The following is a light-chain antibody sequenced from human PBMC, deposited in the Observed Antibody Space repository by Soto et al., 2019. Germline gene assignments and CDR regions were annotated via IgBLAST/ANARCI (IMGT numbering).Light chain of an antibody. CDR1: QSVANNF. V-gene: IGKV3-20*01. J-gene: IGKJ1*01. Sequence: PGERATLSCRASQSVANNFLAWYQHQRGQAPRLLIYGASNRATGIPGRFSGSGSGTDFTLTISRLEPEDFAVYHCQQYGSSPRTFGQGTKVEI. CDR2: GAS. CDR3: QQYGSSPRT.